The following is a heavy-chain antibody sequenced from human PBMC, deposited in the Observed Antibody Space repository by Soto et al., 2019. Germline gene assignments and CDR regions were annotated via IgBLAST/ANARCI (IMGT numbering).Heavy chain of an antibody. V-gene: IGHV3-72*01. CDR2: TRNKANSYTT. D-gene: IGHD6-6*01. CDR1: GFSFSDQY. CDR3: ARDQGSSYYYYYGMDV. Sequence: GGSLRLSCAASGFSFSDQYMDWVRQAPGKGLEWVGRTRNKANSYTTEYAASVKGRFTISRDDSKNSLYLQMNSLKTEDTAVYYCARDQGSSYYYYYGMDVWGQGTTVTVSS. J-gene: IGHJ6*02.